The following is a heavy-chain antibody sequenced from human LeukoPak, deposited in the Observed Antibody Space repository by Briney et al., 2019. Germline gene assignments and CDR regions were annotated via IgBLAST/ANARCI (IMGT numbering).Heavy chain of an antibody. Sequence: SETLSLTCTVPGGSISSGGYYWSWIRQPPGKGLEWIGYIYHSGSTYYNPSPKSRVTISVDRSKNQFSLKLSSVTAADTAVYYCARGLFGSGLDYWGQGTLVTVSS. CDR2: IYHSGST. CDR3: ARGLFGSGLDY. CDR1: GGSISSGGYY. D-gene: IGHD3-10*01. V-gene: IGHV4-30-2*01. J-gene: IGHJ4*02.